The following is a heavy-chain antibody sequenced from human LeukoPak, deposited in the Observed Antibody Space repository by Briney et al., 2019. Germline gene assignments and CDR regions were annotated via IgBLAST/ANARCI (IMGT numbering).Heavy chain of an antibody. V-gene: IGHV4-30-2*01. CDR2: IYHSGST. CDR1: GGSISSGGYY. CDR3: ARTLLGSGSFHFDY. D-gene: IGHD1-26*01. J-gene: IGHJ4*02. Sequence: SETLSLTCTVSGGSISSGGYYWSWIRQPPGKGLEWIGYIYHSGSTYYNPSLKSRVTISVDRSKNQFSLKPSSVTAADTAVYYCARTLLGSGSFHFDYWGQGTLVTVSS.